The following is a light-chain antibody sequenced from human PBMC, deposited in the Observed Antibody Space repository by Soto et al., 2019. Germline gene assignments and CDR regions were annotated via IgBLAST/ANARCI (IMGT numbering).Light chain of an antibody. J-gene: IGKJ2*01. CDR2: DAS. CDR1: QSVSSSY. CDR3: QQYGSSPYT. Sequence: EIVLTQSPGTLSLSPRERATLSCRASQSVSSSYLAWYQQKPGQAPRLLIYDASNRATGIPDRFSGSGSGTDFTLTIGRLEPEDFAVYFCQQYGSSPYTFGQGTKLAIK. V-gene: IGKV3-20*01.